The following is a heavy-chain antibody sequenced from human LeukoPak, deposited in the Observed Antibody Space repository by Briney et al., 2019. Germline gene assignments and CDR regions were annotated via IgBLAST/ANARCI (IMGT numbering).Heavy chain of an antibody. CDR3: ARDSKPNSYDGSGYEGY. CDR1: GYTFTSYG. D-gene: IGHD3-22*01. J-gene: IGHJ4*02. CDR2: ISAYNGNT. Sequence: ASVKVSCKASGYTFTSYGISWVRQAPGQGLEWMGWISAYNGNTNYAQKLQGRVTMTTDTSTSTAYMELRSLRSDDTAVYYCARDSKPNSYDGSGYEGYWGQGTLVTVSS. V-gene: IGHV1-18*01.